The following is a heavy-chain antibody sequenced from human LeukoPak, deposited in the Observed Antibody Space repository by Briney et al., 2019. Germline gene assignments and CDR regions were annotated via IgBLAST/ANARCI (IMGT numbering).Heavy chain of an antibody. J-gene: IGHJ4*02. D-gene: IGHD3-22*01. CDR1: GYTFTSYG. CDR2: ISTYNGHT. V-gene: IGHV1-18*01. CDR3: ARGGMIVVDLDY. Sequence: ASVKVSCKASGYTFTSYGISWVRQAPGQGLEWMGWISTYNGHTNYAQKLQGRVTMTTDTSTSTAYMDLRSLRSDDTAVYYCARGGMIVVDLDYWGQGTLVTVSS.